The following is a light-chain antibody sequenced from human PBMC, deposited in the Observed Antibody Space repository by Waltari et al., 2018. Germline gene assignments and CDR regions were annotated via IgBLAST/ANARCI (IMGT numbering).Light chain of an antibody. J-gene: IGLJ2*01. CDR3: QSFDSSTVV. CDR1: SGSIASHY. V-gene: IGLV6-57*01. Sequence: NFMLTQPHSVSESPGKTVTLSCTRSSGSIASHYVQWYQQRPGSSPTTVIYEDTQRPSGVPDRFSGSIDSSSNSASLTISGLKTEDEADYYCQSFDSSTVVFGGGTKLTVL. CDR2: EDT.